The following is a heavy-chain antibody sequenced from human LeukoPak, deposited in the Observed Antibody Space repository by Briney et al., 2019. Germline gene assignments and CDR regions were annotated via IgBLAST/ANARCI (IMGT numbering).Heavy chain of an antibody. Sequence: SETLSLTCTVSGGSISTSSYYWGWIRQPPGKGLEWIGSVYYNGSSYSNPSLKSRVTISVDTSKNQFSLKMSSVTAADTAVYYCVRQGDAFDVWGRGTMVTVSS. CDR2: VYYNGSS. CDR1: GGSISTSSYY. CDR3: VRQGDAFDV. V-gene: IGHV4-39*01. J-gene: IGHJ3*01.